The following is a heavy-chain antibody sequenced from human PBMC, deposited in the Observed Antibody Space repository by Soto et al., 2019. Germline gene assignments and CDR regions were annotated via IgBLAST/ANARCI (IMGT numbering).Heavy chain of an antibody. Sequence: QVQLVQSGPEVKNPGASVKVSCKASGYTFKNYGIKWVRQAPGQGLEWVGWITTYNGNRYSAEKFQGRVNMTTDISKSTSYSQIQRLTSQDTGVHYHAGDAQSKRVVADGDSDYWGQGTLVTVSS. CDR1: GYTFKNYG. J-gene: IGHJ4*02. CDR3: AGDAQSKRVVADGDSDY. V-gene: IGHV1-18*01. D-gene: IGHD2-15*01. CDR2: ITTYNGNR.